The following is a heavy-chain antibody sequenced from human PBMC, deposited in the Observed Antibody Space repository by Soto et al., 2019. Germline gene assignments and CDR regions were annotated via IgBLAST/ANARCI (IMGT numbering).Heavy chain of an antibody. CDR2: INGDGSVI. CDR1: GFTFRSSW. Sequence: EVQLVESGGGLVQPGGSLRLSSAASGFTFRSSWMYWVRQTPGKGPVWVSCINGDGSVIYYADSVKGRFTISRDNARDTLYLQMNRLTTEDSAVYYCVRDIRWGQGTLVSVSS. V-gene: IGHV3-74*01. CDR3: VRDIR. J-gene: IGHJ4*02.